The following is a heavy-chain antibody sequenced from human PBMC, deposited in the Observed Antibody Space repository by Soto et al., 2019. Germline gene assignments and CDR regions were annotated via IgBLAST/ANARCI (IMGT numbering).Heavy chain of an antibody. V-gene: IGHV3-23*01. CDR1: GFSFRSYA. J-gene: IGHJ4*02. D-gene: IGHD4-17*01. CDR2: ISGSGINI. CDR3: AKDTTVTTIPPY. Sequence: PGGSLRLSCAASGFSFRSYAMTWVRQAPGQGLEWVSSISGSGINIYYADSVRGRFTISRDNSKNILFLQMNSLRVEDTAVYYCAKDTTVTTIPPYWGQGTQVTVS.